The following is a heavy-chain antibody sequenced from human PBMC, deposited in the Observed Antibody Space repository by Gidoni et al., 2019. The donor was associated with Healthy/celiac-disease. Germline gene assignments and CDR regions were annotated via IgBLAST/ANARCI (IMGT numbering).Heavy chain of an antibody. CDR1: GNTFTSYH. J-gene: IGHJ4*02. CDR2: INPSGGST. D-gene: IGHD1-26*01. Sequence: QVHLVQSGAQVKKPEASVKVSCKASGNTFTSYHMHWVRQAPGQGLEWMGIINPSGGSTSYAQKFQGRVTMTRDTSTSTVYMELSSLRSEDTAVYYCAGGSVVGATYFDYWGQGTLVTVSS. V-gene: IGHV1-46*01. CDR3: AGGSVVGATYFDY.